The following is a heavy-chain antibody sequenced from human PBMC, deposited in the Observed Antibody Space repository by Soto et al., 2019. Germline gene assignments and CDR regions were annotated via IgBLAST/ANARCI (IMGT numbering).Heavy chain of an antibody. V-gene: IGHV3-74*01. CDR1: GFIFKMYW. D-gene: IGHD3-10*01. CDR2: IYNDGSYT. Sequence: VGSLRLSCAASGFIFKMYWMHWVRQSPGKGLVWISRIYNDGSYTDYADSVKGRFTISRDNVNDTLYLQMNNLRAEDSGLYYCTRGPRPISTGTGAYWGQGTQVTVSS. J-gene: IGHJ4*02. CDR3: TRGPRPISTGTGAY.